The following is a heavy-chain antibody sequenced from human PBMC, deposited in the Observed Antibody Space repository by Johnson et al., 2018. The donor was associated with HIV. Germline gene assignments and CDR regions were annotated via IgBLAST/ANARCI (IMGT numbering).Heavy chain of an antibody. Sequence: VQLVESGGGVVQPGGSLRLSCAASGFTLSSYWMSWVRQAPGKGLEWISYISGRGFDTFYADSVKGRFTISRDNSKNTLYLQMNSLRAEDTAVYYCARDRYYDSSGSHAFDIWGQGTMVTVSS. D-gene: IGHD3-22*01. CDR2: ISGRGFDT. V-gene: IGHV3-21*05. CDR3: ARDRYYDSSGSHAFDI. J-gene: IGHJ3*02. CDR1: GFTLSSYW.